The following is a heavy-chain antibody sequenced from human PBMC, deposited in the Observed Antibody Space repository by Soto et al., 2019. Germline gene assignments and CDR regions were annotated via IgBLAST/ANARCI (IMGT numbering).Heavy chain of an antibody. V-gene: IGHV3-21*01. CDR2: ISSSSSYI. Sequence: GGSVRLSCAASGFTFSSYSMNWVRQAPGKGLEWVSSISSSSSYIYYADSVKGRFTISRDNAKNSLYLQMNSLRAEDTAVYYCARGLYNWNDHRWGQGTMVTVSS. D-gene: IGHD1-20*01. CDR1: GFTFSSYS. CDR3: ARGLYNWNDHR. J-gene: IGHJ3*01.